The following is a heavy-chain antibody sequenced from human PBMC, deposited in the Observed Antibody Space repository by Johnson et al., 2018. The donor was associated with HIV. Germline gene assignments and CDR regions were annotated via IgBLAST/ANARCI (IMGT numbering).Heavy chain of an antibody. D-gene: IGHD4-17*01. V-gene: IGHV3-74*03. Sequence: EMQLVESGGGLVQPGGSLRLSCAASGFTFSNNAMSWVRQAPGKGLEWVAGINSDGSETKSAESVKGRFTMTRENAKNTLYLQMNFLRAEDTAMYYCTRDGDNGAFDIWGQGTMVSVSS. CDR2: INSDGSET. J-gene: IGHJ3*02. CDR3: TRDGDNGAFDI. CDR1: GFTFSNNA.